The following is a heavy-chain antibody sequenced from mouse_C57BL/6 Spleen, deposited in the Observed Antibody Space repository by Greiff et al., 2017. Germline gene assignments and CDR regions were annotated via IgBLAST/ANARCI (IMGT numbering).Heavy chain of an antibody. Sequence: EVKLVESGGGLVKPGGSLKLSCAASGFTFSDYGMHWVRQAPEKGLEWVAYISSGSSTIYYADTVKGRFTISRDNAKTTLFLQMTSLRSEDTALYYCARGDYGAWFAYWGQGTLVTVSA. CDR2: ISSGSSTI. CDR1: GFTFSDYG. J-gene: IGHJ3*01. V-gene: IGHV5-17*01. CDR3: ARGDYGAWFAY. D-gene: IGHD2-4*01.